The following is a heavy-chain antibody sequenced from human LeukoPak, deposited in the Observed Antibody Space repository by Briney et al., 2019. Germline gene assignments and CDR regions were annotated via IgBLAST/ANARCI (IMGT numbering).Heavy chain of an antibody. J-gene: IGHJ4*02. V-gene: IGHV3-23*01. CDR1: GFTFSSYA. CDR2: ISGSGGST. Sequence: GGSLRLSCAASGFTFSSYAMSWVRQAPGKGLEWVSAISGSGGSTYYADSVKGRFTISRDNSKNTLYLQMNSLRAEDTAVYYCATTLNYSYGYTDYWGQGTLVTVSS. D-gene: IGHD5-18*01. CDR3: ATTLNYSYGYTDY.